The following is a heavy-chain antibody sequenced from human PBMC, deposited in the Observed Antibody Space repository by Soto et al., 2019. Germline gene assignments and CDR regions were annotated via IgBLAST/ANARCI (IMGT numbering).Heavy chain of an antibody. CDR2: IIPIFGTA. V-gene: IGHV1-69*06. CDR1: GGTFSSYA. D-gene: IGHD3-3*01. J-gene: IGHJ6*02. CDR3: ARTIFGVVTHYYYYGMDV. Sequence: VASVKVSCKASGGTFSSYAISWVRQAPGQGLEWMGGIIPIFGTANYAQKFQGRVTITADKSTSTAYMELSSLRSEDTAVYYCARTIFGVVTHYYYYGMDVWGQGTTVTVSS.